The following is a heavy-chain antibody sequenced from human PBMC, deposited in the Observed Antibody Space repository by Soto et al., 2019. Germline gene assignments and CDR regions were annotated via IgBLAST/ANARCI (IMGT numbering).Heavy chain of an antibody. CDR3: VRDLLEGYGHARQPDY. D-gene: IGHD2-15*01. Sequence: GGSLRLSCVASGFTFRAYSMSWVRQAPGQGLEWVASITSSNTYIYYTRSVEGRFTISRDDAKNSLHLQMNTLRAEDTAVYYCVRDLLEGYGHARQPDYWGQGTLVTVSS. CDR2: ITSSNTYI. J-gene: IGHJ4*02. V-gene: IGHV3-21*06. CDR1: GFTFRAYS.